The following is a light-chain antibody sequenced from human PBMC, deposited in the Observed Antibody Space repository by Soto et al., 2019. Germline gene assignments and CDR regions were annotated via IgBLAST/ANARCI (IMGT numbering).Light chain of an antibody. CDR1: SSDVGGYNY. CDR2: DVS. V-gene: IGLV2-14*01. Sequence: QSVLTQPASVSGSPGQSITISCTGTSSDVGGYNYVSWDQQHPGKAPKLMIYDVSTRPSGVSNRFSGSKSGNTASLTISGLQAEDEADYYCSSYTSSSTLPYVFGTGTKLTVL. J-gene: IGLJ1*01. CDR3: SSYTSSSTLPYV.